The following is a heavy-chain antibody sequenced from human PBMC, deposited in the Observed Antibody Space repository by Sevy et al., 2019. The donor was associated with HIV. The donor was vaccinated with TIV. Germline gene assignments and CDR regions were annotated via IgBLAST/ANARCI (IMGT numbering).Heavy chain of an antibody. CDR2: INPSGGRT. J-gene: IGHJ5*02. CDR1: GYTFTNYY. D-gene: IGHD3-10*01. V-gene: IGHV1-46*01. Sequence: ASVKVSCKASGYTFTNYYMHWVRQAPAQGLEWMGRINPSGGRTSYAQKFQGRVTITRDKTTGTVFMELRSLRSVDKGVYYWAAAQLVLLWCGGETGWDWFDPWGQGTLVTVSS. CDR3: AAAQLVLLWCGGETGWDWFDP.